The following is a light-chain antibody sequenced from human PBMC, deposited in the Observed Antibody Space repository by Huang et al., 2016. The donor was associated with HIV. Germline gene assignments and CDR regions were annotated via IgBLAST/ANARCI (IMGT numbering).Light chain of an antibody. CDR2: VAS. CDR3: QHYGTSPQT. CDR1: QSINHNY. J-gene: IGKJ2*01. Sequence: EIVLTQSPGTLSLSPGEGATLSCRASQSINHNYLAWCQQKPGQPPRLLIYVASSRATGVPDRFTGSGSGTDFNLTISRLETEDFAMYFCQHYGTSPQTFGQGTKLEIK. V-gene: IGKV3-20*01.